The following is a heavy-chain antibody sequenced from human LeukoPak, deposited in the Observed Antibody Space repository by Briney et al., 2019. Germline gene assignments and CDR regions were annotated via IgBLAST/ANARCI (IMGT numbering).Heavy chain of an antibody. CDR1: GFTFSSYA. CDR2: ISYDGSNK. CDR3: ARDGWSGYYYYGMDV. V-gene: IGHV3-30*04. J-gene: IGHJ6*02. D-gene: IGHD3-3*01. Sequence: GGSLGLSCAASGFTFSSYAMHWVRQAPGKGLEWVAVISYDGSNKYYADSVKGRFTISRDNSKNTLYLQMNSLRAEDTAVYYCARDGWSGYYYYGMDVWGQGTTVTVSS.